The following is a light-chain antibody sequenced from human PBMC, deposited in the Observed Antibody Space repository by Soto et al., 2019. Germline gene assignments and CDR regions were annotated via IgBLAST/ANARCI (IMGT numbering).Light chain of an antibody. J-gene: IGLJ3*02. CDR3: CSPGV. V-gene: IGLV2-23*01. Sequence: QSVLTQPASVSGSPGQSITISCTGTSSNVGYYNLVSWYQQSPGKAPKLIIYEGNKRPSGVSDRFSGSKSGNTASLTISGLQAEDEADYYCCSPGVFGGGTKLTVL. CDR1: SSNVGYYNL. CDR2: EGN.